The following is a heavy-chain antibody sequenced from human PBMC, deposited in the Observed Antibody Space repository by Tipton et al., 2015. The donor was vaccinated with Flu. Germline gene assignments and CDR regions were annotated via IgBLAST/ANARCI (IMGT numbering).Heavy chain of an antibody. CDR2: IFRTGTT. Sequence: TLSLTCTISADSISSDYYWGWIRQPPGKGLEWIGNIFRTGTTYRNPSLKSRVTISIDRSKNQFSLNLFSVTAADTAVYYCAREKIPSSYYYDSSGYTNYFDYWGQGALVTVSS. V-gene: IGHV4-38-2*02. J-gene: IGHJ4*02. CDR1: ADSISSDYY. CDR3: AREKIPSSYYYDSSGYTNYFDY. D-gene: IGHD3-22*01.